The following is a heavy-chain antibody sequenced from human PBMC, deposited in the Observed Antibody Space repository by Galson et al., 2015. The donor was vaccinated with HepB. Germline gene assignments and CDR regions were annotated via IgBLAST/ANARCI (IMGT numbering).Heavy chain of an antibody. CDR1: GYTFTSYY. CDR2: INPSGGST. V-gene: IGHV1-46*01. D-gene: IGHD1-26*01. CDR3: ARDRRYSGSYFVPIPAVGVGY. J-gene: IGHJ4*02. Sequence: SVKVSCKASGYTFTSYYMHWVRQAPGQGLEWMGIINPSGGSTSYAQKFQGRVTMTRDTSTSTVYMELSSLRSEDTAVYYCARDRRYSGSYFVPIPAVGVGYWGQGTLVTVSS.